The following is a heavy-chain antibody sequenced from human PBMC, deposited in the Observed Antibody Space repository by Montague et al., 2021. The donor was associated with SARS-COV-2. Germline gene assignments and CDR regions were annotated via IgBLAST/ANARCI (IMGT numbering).Heavy chain of an antibody. CDR1: GFPFSAYW. CDR2: IKQDGSER. CDR3: ARDSLTTVTTYYFDH. V-gene: IGHV3-7*01. D-gene: IGHD4-17*01. J-gene: IGHJ4*02. Sequence: SLSLSCSASGFPFSAYWMSWVRQAPGKGLEWVANIKQDGSERYYVDSVKGRFTISRDNAKKSLYLQMNSLRAEDTAVYYCARDSLTTVTTYYFDHWGQGTLVTVSS.